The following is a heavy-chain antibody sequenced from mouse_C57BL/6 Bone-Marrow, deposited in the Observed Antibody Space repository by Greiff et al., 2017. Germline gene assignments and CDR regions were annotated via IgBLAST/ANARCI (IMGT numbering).Heavy chain of an antibody. Sequence: QVQLQQPGAELVMPGASVKLSCKASGYTFTSYWMHWVKQRPGQGLEWIGEIDPSDSYTNYNQKFKGKSTLTVDKSSSTAYMQLSSLTSEDSAVYYCARWIPYYDGSSRYAMDYWGQGTSVTVSS. CDR1: GYTFTSYW. J-gene: IGHJ4*01. CDR3: ARWIPYYDGSSRYAMDY. CDR2: IDPSDSYT. V-gene: IGHV1-69*01. D-gene: IGHD1-1*01.